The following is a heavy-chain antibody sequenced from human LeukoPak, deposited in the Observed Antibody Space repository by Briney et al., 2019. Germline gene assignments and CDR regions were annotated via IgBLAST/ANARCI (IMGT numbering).Heavy chain of an antibody. D-gene: IGHD6-19*01. CDR3: ARLSAGEWLVPYYYYMDV. Sequence: WVRQPPGKGLECIGSIYYSGSTYYYPSLKSRVAISVDTSKNQFSLKLSSVTAADTAVYYCARLSAGEWLVPYYYYMDVWGKGTTVTISS. V-gene: IGHV4-39*01. J-gene: IGHJ6*03. CDR2: IYYSGST.